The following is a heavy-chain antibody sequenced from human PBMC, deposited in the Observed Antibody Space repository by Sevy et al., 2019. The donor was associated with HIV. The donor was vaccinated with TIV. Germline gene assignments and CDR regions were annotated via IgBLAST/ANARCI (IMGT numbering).Heavy chain of an antibody. Sequence: GGSLRLSCAASGFTFSSYAMHWVRQAPGKGLEWVAVISYDGSNKYYADSVKGRFTISRDNSKNTLYLQMNSLRAEDTAVYYCARGDASAIVVVISYYYGMDVWSQGTTVTVSS. J-gene: IGHJ6*02. CDR2: ISYDGSNK. V-gene: IGHV3-30-3*01. CDR3: ARGDASAIVVVISYYYGMDV. D-gene: IGHD3-22*01. CDR1: GFTFSSYA.